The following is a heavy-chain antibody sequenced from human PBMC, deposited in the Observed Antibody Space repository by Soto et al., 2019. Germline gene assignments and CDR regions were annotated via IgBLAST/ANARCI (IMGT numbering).Heavy chain of an antibody. V-gene: IGHV3-7*01. CDR3: VSGRGWLPDY. CDR1: GITFSDYW. D-gene: IGHD6-19*01. CDR2: KNQDGSRI. Sequence: EVQLVESGGDLVQPGGSLRLSCAAPGITFSDYWMNWVRQAPGKGLEWGAIKNQDGSRILYVDSVKGRFTISRDNAKNSLYLQMNSLRDEDAAVYYCVSGRGWLPDYWGQGTLVTVSS. J-gene: IGHJ4*02.